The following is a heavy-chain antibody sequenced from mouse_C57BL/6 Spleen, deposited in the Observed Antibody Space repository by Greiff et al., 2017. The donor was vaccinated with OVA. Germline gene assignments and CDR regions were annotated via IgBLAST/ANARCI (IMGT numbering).Heavy chain of an antibody. D-gene: IGHD2-4*01. CDR2: IYPRSGNT. Sequence: QVQLKESGAELARPGASVKLSCKASGYTFTSYGISWVKQRTGQGLEWIGEIYPRSGNTYYNEKFKGKATLTADKSSSTAYMELRSLTSEDSAVYFCARSIGDYDEAYWGQGTLVTVSA. V-gene: IGHV1-81*01. CDR3: ARSIGDYDEAY. CDR1: GYTFTSYG. J-gene: IGHJ3*01.